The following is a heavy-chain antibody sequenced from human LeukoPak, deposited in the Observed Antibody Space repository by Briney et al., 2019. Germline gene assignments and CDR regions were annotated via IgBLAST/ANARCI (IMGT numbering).Heavy chain of an antibody. CDR3: ARDLGGFDP. Sequence: GGSLRLSCAASGFTFSSYSMNWVRQAPGKGLEWVSSISSSSSYIYHADSVKGRFTISRDNAKNSLYLQMNSLRAEDTAVYYCARDLGGFDPWGQGTLVTVSS. CDR2: ISSSSSYI. CDR1: GFTFSSYS. V-gene: IGHV3-21*01. J-gene: IGHJ5*02.